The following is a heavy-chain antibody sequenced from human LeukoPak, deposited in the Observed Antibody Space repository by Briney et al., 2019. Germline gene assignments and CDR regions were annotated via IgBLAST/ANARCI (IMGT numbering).Heavy chain of an antibody. CDR3: ARDKMVGAATLYDAFDI. Sequence: GGSLRLSCAASGFTFSSYSMNWVRQAPGKGLEWVSSISSSSSYIYYADSVKGRFTISRDNAKNSLYLQMNSLRAEDTAVYYCARDKMVGAATLYDAFDIWGQGTMVSVSS. J-gene: IGHJ3*02. CDR1: GFTFSSYS. CDR2: ISSSSSYI. D-gene: IGHD2-15*01. V-gene: IGHV3-21*01.